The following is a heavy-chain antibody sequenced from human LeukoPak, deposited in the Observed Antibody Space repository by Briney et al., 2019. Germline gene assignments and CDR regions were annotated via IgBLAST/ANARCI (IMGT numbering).Heavy chain of an antibody. V-gene: IGHV3-23*01. CDR3: AKSLRRVVSGTYYFDF. J-gene: IGHJ4*02. CDR1: GFTFSSYA. CDR2: ISSGGDHT. D-gene: IGHD3-16*01. Sequence: PGGSLRLSCAASGFTFSSYAMSWVRQAPGKGLEWVAAISSGGDHTYYADSVKGRFTISRDNSKNTLYLKMNSLRGEDTAVYYCAKSLRRVVSGTYYFDFWGQGTLVTVSS.